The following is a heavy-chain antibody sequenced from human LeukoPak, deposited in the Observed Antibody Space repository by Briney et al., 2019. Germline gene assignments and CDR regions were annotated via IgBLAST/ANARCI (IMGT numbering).Heavy chain of an antibody. Sequence: GGSLRLSCAASGFTFSSYEMNWVRQAPGKGLEWVSYISSSGSPIYYADSVKGRFTISRDNSKNTVYLQMNSLTADDTAVYYSAKTTVGYSSGRYPGWPADCWGQGTLVTISP. CDR1: GFTFSSYE. V-gene: IGHV3-48*03. CDR3: AKTTVGYSSGRYPGWPADC. CDR2: ISSSGSPI. J-gene: IGHJ4*02. D-gene: IGHD6-19*01.